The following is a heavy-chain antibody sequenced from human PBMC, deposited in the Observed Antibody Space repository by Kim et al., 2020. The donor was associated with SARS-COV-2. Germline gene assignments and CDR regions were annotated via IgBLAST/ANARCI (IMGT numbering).Heavy chain of an antibody. CDR2: ISSSSSTI. CDR3: ARTSRLRFLEWLSEHNFDY. V-gene: IGHV3-48*02. J-gene: IGHJ4*02. CDR1: GFTFSSYS. Sequence: GGSLRLSCAASGFTFSSYSMNWVRQAPGKGLEWVSYISSSSSTIYYADSVKGRFTISRDNAKNSLYLQMNSLRDEDTAVYYCARTSRLRFLEWLSEHNFDYWGQGTLVTVSS. D-gene: IGHD3-3*01.